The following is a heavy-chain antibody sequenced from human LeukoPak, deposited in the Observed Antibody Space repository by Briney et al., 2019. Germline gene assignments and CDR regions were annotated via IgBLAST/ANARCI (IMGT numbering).Heavy chain of an antibody. D-gene: IGHD2-21*02. J-gene: IGHJ4*02. CDR2: IVQDGGGK. CDR3: ARGDWAPFDY. CDR1: GFTFSDYW. Sequence: GGSLRLSCAASGFTFSDYWMNWVRQAPGKGLGWVANIVQDGGGKYYLDSVKGRFTISRDNAKSSLYLQIDSLRAEDTAVYYCARGDWAPFDYWGQGSLLTVSS. V-gene: IGHV3-7*01.